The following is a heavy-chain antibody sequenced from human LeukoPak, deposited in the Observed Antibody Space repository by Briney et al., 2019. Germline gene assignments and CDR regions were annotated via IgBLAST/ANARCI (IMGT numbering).Heavy chain of an antibody. J-gene: IGHJ4*02. V-gene: IGHV3-53*01. CDR1: GFTVSSNY. CDR3: ARGGDSNIWYEFVY. CDR2: IYSNAGT. D-gene: IGHD6-13*01. Sequence: HTGGSLRLSCVASGFTVSSNYMSWVRQAPGKGLEWASVIYSNAGTQYADSVKGRFTISRDNSKSTLYLQMNSLRAEDTAVYYCARGGDSNIWYEFVYWGQGTLVTVSS.